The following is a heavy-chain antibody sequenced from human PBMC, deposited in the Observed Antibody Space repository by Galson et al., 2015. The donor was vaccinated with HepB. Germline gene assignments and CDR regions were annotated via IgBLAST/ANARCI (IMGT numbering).Heavy chain of an antibody. CDR1: GYTFTSYA. D-gene: IGHD3-22*01. J-gene: IGHJ6*02. V-gene: IGHV1-18*01. CDR2: ISAYNGNT. Sequence: SVKVSCKASGYTFTSYAMNWVRQAPGQGLEWMGWISAYNGNTNYAQKLQGRVTMTTDTSTSTAYMELRSLRSDDTAVYYCAREGLGDGYSREGDYYGMDVWGQGTTVTVSS. CDR3: AREGLGDGYSREGDYYGMDV.